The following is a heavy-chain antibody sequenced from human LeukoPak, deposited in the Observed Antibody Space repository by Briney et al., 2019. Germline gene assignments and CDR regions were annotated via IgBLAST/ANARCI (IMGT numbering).Heavy chain of an antibody. Sequence: PGGSLRLSCAASGFTFNSYAMSWVRQAPGKGMEWVSGISGSGGSTYYADSVKGRFTISRDNSKNTLYLRMNSLRAEDTAVYYCAGGRRRGFDFWGQGALVTVSS. J-gene: IGHJ4*02. CDR2: ISGSGGST. CDR3: AGGRRRGFDF. V-gene: IGHV3-23*01. D-gene: IGHD3-16*01. CDR1: GFTFNSYA.